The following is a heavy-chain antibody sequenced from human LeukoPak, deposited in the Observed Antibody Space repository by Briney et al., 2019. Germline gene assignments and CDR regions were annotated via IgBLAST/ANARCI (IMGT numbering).Heavy chain of an antibody. V-gene: IGHV3-23*01. J-gene: IGHJ4*02. Sequence: PGGSLRLSCAASGFTFSSYAMSWVRQAPGKGLEWVSAICGAGGCTYYADSVKGRFTISRDNSKNTLYLQMNSPRAEDTALYYCAKAGGSYSSSWYTDYWGQGTLVTVSS. CDR1: GFTFSSYA. D-gene: IGHD6-13*01. CDR2: ICGAGGCT. CDR3: AKAGGSYSSSWYTDY.